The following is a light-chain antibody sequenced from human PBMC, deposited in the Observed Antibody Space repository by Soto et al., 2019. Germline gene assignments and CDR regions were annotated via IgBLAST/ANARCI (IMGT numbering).Light chain of an antibody. CDR3: SSYTSDSTLV. CDR1: STDVGGYNY. J-gene: IGLJ3*02. Sequence: SVLTQPASVSGSPGQSIAISCTGTSTDVGGYNYVSWYQQHPGKAPKLMIYEVSNRPSGVSNRLSGAKSGNTASLTISGLQAEDEADYYCSSYTSDSTLVFGGGTKVTVL. CDR2: EVS. V-gene: IGLV2-14*01.